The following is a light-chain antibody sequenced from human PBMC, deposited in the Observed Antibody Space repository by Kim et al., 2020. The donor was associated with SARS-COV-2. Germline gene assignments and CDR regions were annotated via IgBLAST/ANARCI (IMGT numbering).Light chain of an antibody. V-gene: IGLV4-69*01. CDR3: QTWVIGSWV. CDR1: SSNSSDS. J-gene: IGLJ3*02. Sequence: SFTLPFTLSSSNSSDSIARDQQQPEKGPRYLIKLNSDGSHLKGDFIPVRFSGSSSGAERYLTISSLQSEDDADYYCQTWVIGSWVCGVGTKVTVL. CDR2: LNSDGSH.